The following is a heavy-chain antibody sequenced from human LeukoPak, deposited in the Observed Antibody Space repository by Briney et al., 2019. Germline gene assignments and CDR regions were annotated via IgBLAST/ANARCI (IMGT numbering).Heavy chain of an antibody. Sequence: SVKVSCKASGGTFSSYAISWVRQAPGQGLEWMGRIIPIFGTANYAQKFQGRVTITTDESTSTAYMELSSLRSEDTAVYSCAKGRYHGSGSYLNSHDYWGQGTLVTVSS. D-gene: IGHD3-10*01. CDR3: AKGRYHGSGSYLNSHDY. CDR2: IIPIFGTA. J-gene: IGHJ4*02. V-gene: IGHV1-69*05. CDR1: GGTFSSYA.